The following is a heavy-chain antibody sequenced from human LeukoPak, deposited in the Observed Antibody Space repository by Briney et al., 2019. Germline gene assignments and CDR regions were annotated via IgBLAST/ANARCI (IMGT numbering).Heavy chain of an antibody. CDR2: ISSSGAFI. D-gene: IGHD2-8*01. CDR1: GFTFSSYS. V-gene: IGHV3-21*01. J-gene: IGHJ4*02. CDR3: ARDVNILYLNS. Sequence: PGGSLRLSCAASGFTFSSYSMNWVRQAPGKGLEWVSLISSSGAFIYYADSVKGRFTTSRDNARNSLSLQMNSLRAEDTAIYFCARDVNILYLNSWGQGTLVTVSS.